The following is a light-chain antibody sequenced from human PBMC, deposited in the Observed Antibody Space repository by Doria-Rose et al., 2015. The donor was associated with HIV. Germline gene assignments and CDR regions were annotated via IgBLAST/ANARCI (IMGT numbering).Light chain of an antibody. V-gene: IGKV1-8*01. CDR1: QGISSY. CDR3: RQYYSYPRA. J-gene: IGKJ5*01. CDR2: AAS. Sequence: TQSPSSFSASTGDRVTITCRASQGISSYLAWHQQKPGKAPNLLIYAASTLQSGVPSRFGGSGSGTDFTLTISCLQSEDFATYYCRQYYSYPRAFGQGTRLEIK.